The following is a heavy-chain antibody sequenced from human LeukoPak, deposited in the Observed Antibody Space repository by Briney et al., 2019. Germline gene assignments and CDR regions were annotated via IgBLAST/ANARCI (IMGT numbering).Heavy chain of an antibody. D-gene: IGHD4/OR15-4a*01. CDR1: GGSFSGYY. CDR2: INHSGST. V-gene: IGHV4-34*01. J-gene: IGHJ5*02. CDR3: ARGRIRFTGKAAVTMGGRWFDP. Sequence: PSETLSLTCAVYGGSFSGYYWSWIRQPPGKGLEWIGEINHSGSTNYDPSLKSRVTISIDTSKNQFSLNLSSVTAADTAVYYCARGRIRFTGKAAVTMGGRWFDPWGQGTLVTVSS.